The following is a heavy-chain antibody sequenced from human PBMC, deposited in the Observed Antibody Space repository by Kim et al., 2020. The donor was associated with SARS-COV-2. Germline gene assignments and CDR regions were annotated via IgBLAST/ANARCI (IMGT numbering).Heavy chain of an antibody. CDR2: LRGTGSF. D-gene: IGHD5-12*01. Sequence: SETLSLTCIVTGDSFSDSYWTWVRQPAGKGLEWIGRLRGTGSFDYSPSLRGRLTLSLDTSWNHFSFRLTSVTAADTAIYYCSKCLREDFGYDWGIEHWG. V-gene: IGHV4-4*07. CDR1: GDSFSDSY. J-gene: IGHJ1*01. CDR3: SKCLREDFGYDWGIEH.